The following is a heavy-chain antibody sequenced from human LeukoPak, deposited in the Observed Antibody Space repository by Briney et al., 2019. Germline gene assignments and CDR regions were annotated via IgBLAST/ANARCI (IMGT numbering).Heavy chain of an antibody. V-gene: IGHV3-30*18. CDR2: ISYDGSNK. CDR1: GFTFSSYG. CDR3: AKADDY. J-gene: IGHJ4*02. Sequence: PGGSLRLSCAASGFTFSSYGMHWARQAPGKGLEWVAVISYDGSNKYYADSVKGRFTISRDNSKNTLYLQMNSLRAEDTAVYYCAKADDYWGQGTLVTVSS.